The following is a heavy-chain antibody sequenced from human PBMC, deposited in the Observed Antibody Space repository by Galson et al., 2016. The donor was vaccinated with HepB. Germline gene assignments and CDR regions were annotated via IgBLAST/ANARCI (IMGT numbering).Heavy chain of an antibody. Sequence: SVKVSCKASGYAFTGFFLHWVRLAPGQGLEWVAMINPVTGVADYAAGFQGRVTLTSDTPTSTVYLELNGLTSGDTAVYYCAKDVSPIDDDVPDYGVDVWGQGTTVTVSS. CDR2: INPVTGVA. J-gene: IGHJ6*02. D-gene: IGHD1-1*01. CDR1: GYAFTGFF. V-gene: IGHV1-46*01. CDR3: AKDVSPIDDDVPDYGVDV.